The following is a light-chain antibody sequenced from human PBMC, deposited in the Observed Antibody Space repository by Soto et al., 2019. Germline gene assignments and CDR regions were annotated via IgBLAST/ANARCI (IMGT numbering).Light chain of an antibody. J-gene: IGKJ4*01. Sequence: EIVMTQSPATLSVSPGEGATLSCRASQSINSDLAWYQQRPGQAPRLLIYDAFTRATGVPARFSGSGSGPEFTLNISSLQSEDFAVYYCQQYSSWSPLTFGGGTRVEI. CDR1: QSINSD. CDR2: DAF. V-gene: IGKV3-15*01. CDR3: QQYSSWSPLT.